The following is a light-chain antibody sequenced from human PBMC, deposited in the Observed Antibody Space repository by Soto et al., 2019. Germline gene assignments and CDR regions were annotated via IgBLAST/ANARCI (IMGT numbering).Light chain of an antibody. Sequence: DIQMTQSPSSLSASVGDRVTITCRASQTVGTFLNWYQQRPGRAPNLLIYAASNLPTGVPSRFSGCGSGTDFTLTINSLQPEDFGTYYCQQSYSIRSWTFGEGTKVDIK. J-gene: IGKJ1*01. CDR1: QTVGTF. CDR3: QQSYSIRSWT. CDR2: AAS. V-gene: IGKV1-39*01.